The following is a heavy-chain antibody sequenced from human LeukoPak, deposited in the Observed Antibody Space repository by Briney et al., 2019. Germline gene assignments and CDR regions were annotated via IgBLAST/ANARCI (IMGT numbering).Heavy chain of an antibody. CDR3: AVGEQLLLGDAFDI. Sequence: SVKVSCKASGGTFSGYAISWVRQAPGQGLEWMGGIIPIFGTANYAQKFQGRVTITADESTSTAYMELSSLRSEDTAVYYCAVGEQLLLGDAFDIWGQGTMVTVSS. CDR1: GGTFSGYA. J-gene: IGHJ3*02. V-gene: IGHV1-69*01. CDR2: IIPIFGTA. D-gene: IGHD2-15*01.